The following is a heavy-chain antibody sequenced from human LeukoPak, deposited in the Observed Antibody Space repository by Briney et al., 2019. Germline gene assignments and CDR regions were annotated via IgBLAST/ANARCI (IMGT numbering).Heavy chain of an antibody. V-gene: IGHV1-46*01. CDR2: INPSGGST. CDR3: ARDLVVAGAIDY. Sequence: ASVKVSCKASGYTFTIYYMHWVQQAPGQGLEWMGIINPSGGSTSYAQKFQGRVTMTRDTSTSTVYMELSSLRSEDTAVYYCARDLVVAGAIDYWGQGTLVTVPS. CDR1: GYTFTIYY. D-gene: IGHD6-19*01. J-gene: IGHJ4*02.